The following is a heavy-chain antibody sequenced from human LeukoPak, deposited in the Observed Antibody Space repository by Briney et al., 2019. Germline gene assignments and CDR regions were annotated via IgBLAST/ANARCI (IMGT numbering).Heavy chain of an antibody. Sequence: SETLSLTCTVSSGSISSYYWSWIGQPGGKGLEWIGRIYTTGSTNYNPSLKSRVTMSVDTSKNQFSLKLSSVTAADTAVYYCARDGLAYYGSGSYYNPNYYGMDVWGQGTTVTVSS. CDR3: ARDGLAYYGSGSYYNPNYYGMDV. CDR1: SGSISSYY. D-gene: IGHD3-10*01. J-gene: IGHJ6*02. CDR2: IYTTGST. V-gene: IGHV4-4*07.